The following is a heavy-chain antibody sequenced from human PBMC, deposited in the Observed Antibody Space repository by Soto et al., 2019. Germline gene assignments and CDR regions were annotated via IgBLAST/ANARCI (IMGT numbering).Heavy chain of an antibody. CDR1: GGTFSSYV. J-gene: IGHJ5*02. CDR2: IIPIFGTA. Sequence: QVQLVQSGAEVKKPGSSVKVSCKASGGTFSSYVISWVRQAPGQGLEWMGGIIPIFGTANYAQKFQGRVTITADESTRPAYMELSSLRSEDTAMYYCARVFPTVVWFDPWGKGTLVTVSS. CDR3: ARVFPTVVWFDP. D-gene: IGHD4-4*01. V-gene: IGHV1-69*01.